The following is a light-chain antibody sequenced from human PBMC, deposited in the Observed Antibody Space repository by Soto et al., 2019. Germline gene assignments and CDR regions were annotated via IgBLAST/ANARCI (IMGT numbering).Light chain of an antibody. CDR3: CSYAGSTTLM. CDR1: SSDVGSYNL. J-gene: IGLJ3*02. V-gene: IGLV2-23*01. CDR2: EGS. Sequence: QSVLTQPASVSGSPGQSITISCTGTSSDVGSYNLVSWYQQYPGKAPKLMIYEGSQWPSGVSHRFSGSKSGNTASLTISGLQAEDEADYYCCSYAGSTTLMFGGGTKLTVL.